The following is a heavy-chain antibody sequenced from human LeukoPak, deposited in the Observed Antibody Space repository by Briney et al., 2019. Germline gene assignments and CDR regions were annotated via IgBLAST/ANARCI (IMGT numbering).Heavy chain of an antibody. Sequence: SETLSLTCTVSGGSISSSSYYWGWIRQPPGKGLEWIGNIYYSGSTYYNPSLKSRVTISVDTSKNQFSLKLSSVTAADTAVYYCARHTSWSRAFDIWGQGTMVTVSS. V-gene: IGHV4-39*01. D-gene: IGHD2-15*01. CDR1: GGSISSSSYY. J-gene: IGHJ3*02. CDR3: ARHTSWSRAFDI. CDR2: IYYSGST.